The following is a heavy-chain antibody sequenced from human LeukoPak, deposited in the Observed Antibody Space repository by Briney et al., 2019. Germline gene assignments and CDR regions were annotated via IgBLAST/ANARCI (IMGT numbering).Heavy chain of an antibody. CDR1: GYTFTGYY. CDR3: ARDLAAISTGSHNWFDP. V-gene: IGHV1-2*02. D-gene: IGHD2/OR15-2a*01. CDR2: INPKSGAT. J-gene: IGHJ5*02. Sequence: ASVKVSCKASGYTFTGYYIHWVRQAPGQALEWMGWINPKSGATKYAQKFQGRVTMTRDTSISTAFMELSRLTSDDTAVYYCARDLAAISTGSHNWFDPWGQGTLVSVSS.